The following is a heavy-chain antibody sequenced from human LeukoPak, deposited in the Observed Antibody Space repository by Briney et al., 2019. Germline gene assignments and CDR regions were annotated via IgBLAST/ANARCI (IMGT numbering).Heavy chain of an antibody. CDR1: GVSISSYY. D-gene: IGHD2/OR15-2a*01. CDR2: INYRGST. J-gene: IGHJ4*02. Sequence: SETLSLTCTVSGVSISSYYWSWIRQPPGKGLEWIGSINYRGSTHYNPFLKSRVTISVDTSKNQFSLKLSSVAAADTAVYYCASNSPANDYWGQGTLVTVSS. V-gene: IGHV4-59*08. CDR3: ASNSPANDY.